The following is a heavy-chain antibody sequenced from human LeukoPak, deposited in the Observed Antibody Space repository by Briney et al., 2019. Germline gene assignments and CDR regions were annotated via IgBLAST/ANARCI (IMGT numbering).Heavy chain of an antibody. CDR3: AIGAVAGSYYYYYMDV. V-gene: IGHV3-30*02. Sequence: GGSLRLSSAASGFTFSSYGMHWVRQALGKGLEWVAFIRYDGSNKYYADSVKGRFTISRDNSKNTLYLQMNSLRAEDTAVYYCAIGAVAGSYYYYYMDVWGKGTTVTVSS. CDR1: GFTFSSYG. J-gene: IGHJ6*03. CDR2: IRYDGSNK. D-gene: IGHD6-19*01.